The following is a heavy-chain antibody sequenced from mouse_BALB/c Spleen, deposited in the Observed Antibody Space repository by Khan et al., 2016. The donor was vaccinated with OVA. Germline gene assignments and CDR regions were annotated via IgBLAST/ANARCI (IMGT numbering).Heavy chain of an antibody. J-gene: IGHJ3*01. CDR2: FYPGSDNA. CDR1: GYTFTDYY. V-gene: IGHV1-77*01. Sequence: QVQLKESGTELARPGASVKLSCKASGYTFTDYYINWMRQRTGQGLEWIGEFYPGSDNAYYNEKFKGKATLTADKSSRTAYMQLSSLTSEDSAVYFCAREWAAWFPYWGQGTLVTVSA. CDR3: AREWAAWFPY.